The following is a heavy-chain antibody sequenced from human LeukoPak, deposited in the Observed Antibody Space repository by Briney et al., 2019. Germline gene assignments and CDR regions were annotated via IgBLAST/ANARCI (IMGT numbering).Heavy chain of an antibody. CDR1: GFTFSTYW. J-gene: IGHJ4*02. V-gene: IGHV3-7*01. Sequence: GGSLRLSCAASGFTFSTYWMRWVRQAPGKGLEWVATIRQDGSEKHYVDSVKGRFPISRDNAKNSLFLQMNSLTVEDTAVYYCVRGCGRASCPYFFDSWGQGTLVTVS. CDR2: IRQDGSEK. CDR3: VRGCGRASCPYFFDS. D-gene: IGHD2-2*01.